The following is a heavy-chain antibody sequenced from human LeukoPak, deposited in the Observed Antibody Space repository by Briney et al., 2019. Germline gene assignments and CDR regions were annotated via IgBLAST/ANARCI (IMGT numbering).Heavy chain of an antibody. CDR3: VRDLSWDYGSSGYYPSAFDF. CDR2: INSRNSHI. D-gene: IGHD3-22*01. Sequence: GGSLRLSCAASGFTFSSYSMNWVRQAPGKGLEWVSSINSRNSHIYSIDSVKGRFTISRDNAKNTLYLHMDSLRAEDTAVYYCVRDLSWDYGSSGYYPSAFDFWGQGTLVSVSS. V-gene: IGHV3-21*06. CDR1: GFTFSSYS. J-gene: IGHJ3*01.